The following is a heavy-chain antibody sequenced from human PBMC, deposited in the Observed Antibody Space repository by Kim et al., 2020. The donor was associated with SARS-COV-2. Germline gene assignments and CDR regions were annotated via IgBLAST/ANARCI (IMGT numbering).Heavy chain of an antibody. CDR3: ARGPYYYDSSGYIWDGYYYYGMDV. J-gene: IGHJ6*02. CDR1: GGSFSGYY. Sequence: SETLSLTCAVYGGSFSGYYWSWIRQPPGKGLEWIGEINHSGSTNYNPSLKSRVTISVDTSKNQFSLKLSSVTAADTAVYYCARGPYYYDSSGYIWDGYYYYGMDVWGQGTTVTVSS. CDR2: INHSGST. D-gene: IGHD3-22*01. V-gene: IGHV4-34*01.